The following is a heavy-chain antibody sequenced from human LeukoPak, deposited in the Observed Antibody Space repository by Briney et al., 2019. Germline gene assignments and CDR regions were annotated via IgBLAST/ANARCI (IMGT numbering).Heavy chain of an antibody. D-gene: IGHD5-18*01. Sequence: PGRPLRLSCAASGFTLSSYVMHWVRQAPGKGLEWVAVISYDGSNKYYADSVKGRFTISRDNAKNSLYLQMNSLRAEDTAVYYCAQIYTYGSSQFDYWGQGTLVTVSS. CDR2: ISYDGSNK. J-gene: IGHJ4*02. CDR3: AQIYTYGSSQFDY. V-gene: IGHV3-30*03. CDR1: GFTLSSYV.